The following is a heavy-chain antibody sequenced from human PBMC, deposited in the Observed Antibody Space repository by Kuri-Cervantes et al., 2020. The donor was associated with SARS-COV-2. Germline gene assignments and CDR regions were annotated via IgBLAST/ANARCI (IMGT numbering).Heavy chain of an antibody. CDR3: ARVTRYSSSSASDDYYYYMDV. CDR2: IYSGGST. Sequence: GGSLRLSCAASGFTVSSNYMSWVRQAPGKGLEWVSVIYSGGSTYYADSVKGRFTISRDNSKNTLYLQMNSLRAEDTAVYYCARVTRYSSSSASDDYYYYMDVWGKGTTVTVSS. V-gene: IGHV3-53*01. CDR1: GFTVSSNY. D-gene: IGHD6-6*01. J-gene: IGHJ6*03.